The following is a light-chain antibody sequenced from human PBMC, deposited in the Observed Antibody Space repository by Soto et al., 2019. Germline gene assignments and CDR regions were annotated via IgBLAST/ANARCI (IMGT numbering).Light chain of an antibody. CDR1: SSDVRDYNY. CDR3: SSYPHSIGIVV. CDR2: DVS. V-gene: IGLV2-14*01. Sequence: QSALTQPASVSGSPGQSITISCTGTSSDVRDYNYVSWYQQRPGKAPRLIISDVSNRPSGVSNRFSGSKSGDTASLTISGLQAEDEADYYCSSYPHSIGIVVFGGGTQLTVL. J-gene: IGLJ2*01.